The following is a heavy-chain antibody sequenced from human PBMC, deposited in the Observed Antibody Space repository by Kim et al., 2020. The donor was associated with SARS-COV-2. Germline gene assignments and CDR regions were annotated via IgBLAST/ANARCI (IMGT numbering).Heavy chain of an antibody. CDR2: IKQDGSEK. V-gene: IGHV3-7*01. D-gene: IGHD3-10*01. Sequence: GGFLRLSCAASGFTFRNFWMSWVRQAPGKGLEWVANIKQDGSEKYYVDSVKGRFTISRDNAKNSLYLQMNSLRAEDTAVFYCASDTSGSGTCGVYYYNYGIDVWGQGYTVTVSS. CDR1: GFTFRNFW. J-gene: IGHJ6*02. CDR3: ASDTSGSGTCGVYYYNYGIDV.